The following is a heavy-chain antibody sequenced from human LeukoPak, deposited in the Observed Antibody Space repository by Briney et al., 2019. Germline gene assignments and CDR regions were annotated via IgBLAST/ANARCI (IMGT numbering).Heavy chain of an antibody. Sequence: SETLSLTCAVSGGSISSGGYSWSWIRQPPGKGLECIGYIYHSGSTYYNPSLKSRVTISVDRSKNQFSLKLSSVTAADTAVYYCARARAGYCSGGSCYSPVYYFDYWGQGTLVTVSS. D-gene: IGHD2-15*01. CDR3: ARARAGYCSGGSCYSPVYYFDY. J-gene: IGHJ4*02. CDR2: IYHSGST. V-gene: IGHV4-30-2*01. CDR1: GGSISSGGYS.